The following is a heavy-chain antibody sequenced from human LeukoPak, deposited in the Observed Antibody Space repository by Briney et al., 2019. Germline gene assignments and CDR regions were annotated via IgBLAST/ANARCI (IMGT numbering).Heavy chain of an antibody. J-gene: IGHJ4*02. CDR1: GGSIRTFY. D-gene: IGHD5-24*01. Sequence: PSETLSLTCTVSGGSIRTFYWSWIRQPLGKGLEWIGFINDGGSTNYNPSLKSRVTMSVDTSKNQFSLKLNSVTAADSAVYYCARGDGYNYVDYWGQGTLVTVSS. CDR3: ARGDGYNYVDY. V-gene: IGHV4-4*09. CDR2: INDGGST.